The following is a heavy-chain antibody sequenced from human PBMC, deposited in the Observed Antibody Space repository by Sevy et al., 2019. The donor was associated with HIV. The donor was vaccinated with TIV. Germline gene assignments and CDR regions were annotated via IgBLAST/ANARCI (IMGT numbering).Heavy chain of an antibody. CDR2: ISGSGGST. CDR3: VVWDQDCSSTSCYREYFQH. Sequence: GGSLRLSCAASGFTFSSYAMSWVRQAPGKGLEWVSAISGSGGSTYYADSVKGRFTISRDNSKNTLYLQMNSLRAEDTAVYYCVVWDQDCSSTSCYREYFQHWGQGTLVTVSS. CDR1: GFTFSSYA. J-gene: IGHJ1*01. D-gene: IGHD2-2*02. V-gene: IGHV3-23*01.